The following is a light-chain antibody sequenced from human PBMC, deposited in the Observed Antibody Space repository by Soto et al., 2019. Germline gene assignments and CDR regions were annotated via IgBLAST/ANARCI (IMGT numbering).Light chain of an antibody. J-gene: IGKJ5*01. CDR2: GAS. V-gene: IGKV3-20*01. Sequence: EIMLTPSPGTLSLSPGERATLSCRASQSVSSSYLAWYQQKPGQAPRLLIYGASSRAIGIPDRFSGSGSGTDFTLTISRLEPEDFAVYYCQQYGSSPPITFGQGTRLEIK. CDR3: QQYGSSPPIT. CDR1: QSVSSSY.